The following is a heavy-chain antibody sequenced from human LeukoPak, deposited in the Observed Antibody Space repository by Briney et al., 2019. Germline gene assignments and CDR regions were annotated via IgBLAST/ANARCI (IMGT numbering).Heavy chain of an antibody. CDR1: GGSFSGYY. Sequence: PSETLSLTCAVYGGSFSGYYWSWIRQPPGKGLEWIGEINHSGSTNYNPSLKSRVTISVDTSKNQFSLKLSSVTAADTAVYYCARQVPVYRYSSSWYRSKPIDYWGQGTLVTVSS. CDR2: INHSGST. D-gene: IGHD6-13*01. J-gene: IGHJ4*02. CDR3: ARQVPVYRYSSSWYRSKPIDY. V-gene: IGHV4-34*01.